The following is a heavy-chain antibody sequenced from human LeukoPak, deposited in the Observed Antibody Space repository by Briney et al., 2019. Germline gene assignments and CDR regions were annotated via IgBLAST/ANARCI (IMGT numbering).Heavy chain of an antibody. Sequence: PSETLSLTCAVYGESFSDYYWRWIRQPPEKGLEWIGQISHDGNTNYNPSLKRRVTLSTDTSKNQFSLRLTSVTTADTAIYYCARRRDWNDVLDSWGQGTPVPVSS. CDR1: GESFSDYY. D-gene: IGHD1-1*01. V-gene: IGHV4-34*01. CDR3: ARRRDWNDVLDS. CDR2: ISHDGNT. J-gene: IGHJ4*02.